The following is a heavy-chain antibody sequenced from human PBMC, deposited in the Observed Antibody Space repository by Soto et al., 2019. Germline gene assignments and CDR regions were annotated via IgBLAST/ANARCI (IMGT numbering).Heavy chain of an antibody. D-gene: IGHD3-3*01. CDR3: AKDKAETIFGVSYNWLEP. CDR2: ISYDGSNK. V-gene: IGHV3-30*18. CDR1: GFTFSSYG. Sequence: GGPLRLSCAASGFTFSSYGMHWVRQAPGKGLEWVAVISYDGSNKYYADSVKGRFTISRDNSKNTLYLQTNSLRAEDTAVYYCAKDKAETIFGVSYNWLEPWGQGTLVTVSS. J-gene: IGHJ5*02.